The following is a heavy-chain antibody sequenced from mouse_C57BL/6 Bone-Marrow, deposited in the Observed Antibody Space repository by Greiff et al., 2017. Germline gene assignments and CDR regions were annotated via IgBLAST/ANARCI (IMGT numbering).Heavy chain of an antibody. CDR3: AREGILSPGSNY. CDR1: GYTFTDYN. CDR2: INPNNGGT. J-gene: IGHJ4*01. D-gene: IGHD1-1*01. V-gene: IGHV1-22*01. Sequence: VQLKQSGPELVKPGASVKMSCKASGYTFTDYNMHWVKQSHGKSLEWIGYINPNNGGTSYNQKFKGKATLTVNKSSSTAYMELRSLTSEDSAVYYCAREGILSPGSNYWGQGTSVTVSS.